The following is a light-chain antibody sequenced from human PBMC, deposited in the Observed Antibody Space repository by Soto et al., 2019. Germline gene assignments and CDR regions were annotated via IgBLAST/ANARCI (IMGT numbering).Light chain of an antibody. CDR1: QSVSSSY. CDR2: GAS. J-gene: IGKJ1*01. CDR3: QQYGSSQT. Sequence: EIVLTQSPGTLSLSPGEKATLSCRASQSVSSSYLAWYQQKPGQAPRLLIYGASSRDTCIPDRFSGSGSGTDFSLTISRLEPEDFAVYYCQQYGSSQTVGQGTKVEIK. V-gene: IGKV3-20*01.